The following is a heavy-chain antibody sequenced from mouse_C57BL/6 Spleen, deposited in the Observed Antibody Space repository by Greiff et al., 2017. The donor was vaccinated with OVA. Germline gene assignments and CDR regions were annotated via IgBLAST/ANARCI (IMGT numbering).Heavy chain of an antibody. CDR3: AREGIYCGSSPHYFDY. CDR1: GYSFTDYN. D-gene: IGHD1-1*01. Sequence: VQLKQSGPELVKPGASVKISCKASGYSFTDYNMNWVKQSNGKSLEWIGVINPSYGTTSYNQKFKGKATLTVDQSSSTAYMQLNSLTSEDSAVEDCAREGIYCGSSPHYFDYWGQGTTLTVSS. V-gene: IGHV1-39*01. J-gene: IGHJ2*01. CDR2: INPSYGTT.